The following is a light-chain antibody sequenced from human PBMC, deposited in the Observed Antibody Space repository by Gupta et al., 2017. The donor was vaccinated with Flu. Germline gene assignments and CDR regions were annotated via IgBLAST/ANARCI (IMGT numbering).Light chain of an antibody. CDR3: QQDGSSPST. CDR2: GAS. J-gene: IGKJ1*01. CDR1: QSVSSSY. V-gene: IGKV3-20*01. Sequence: IVLTQSPGTLSLSPGERATLSCRASQSVSSSYLAWYQQKPGQAPRLRIYGASSRATGIPDRFSGSGSGTEFTLTISRLEPEDFAVYYCQQDGSSPSTFGQGTKVEIK.